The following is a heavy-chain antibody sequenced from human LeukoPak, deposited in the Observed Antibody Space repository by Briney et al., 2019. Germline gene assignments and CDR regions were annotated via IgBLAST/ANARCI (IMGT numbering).Heavy chain of an antibody. J-gene: IGHJ4*02. D-gene: IGHD6-6*01. V-gene: IGHV4-59*12. CDR2: IYYSGST. Sequence: SETLSLTCTVSGGSISSYYWSWIRQPPGKGLEWIGYIYYSGSTNYNPSLKSRVTISVDTSKNQFSLKLSSVTAADTAVYYCARVGGKFGQLVRRTFDYWGQGTLVTVSS. CDR3: ARVGGKFGQLVRRTFDY. CDR1: GGSISSYY.